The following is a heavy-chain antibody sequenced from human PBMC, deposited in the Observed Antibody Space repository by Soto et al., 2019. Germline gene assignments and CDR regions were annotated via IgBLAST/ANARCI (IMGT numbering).Heavy chain of an antibody. CDR1: GYTFTSYA. V-gene: IGHV1-3*01. CDR2: INAGNGNT. D-gene: IGHD3-22*01. Sequence: ASVKVSCKASGYTFTSYAMHWVRQAPGQRLEWMGWINAGNGNTKYSQKFRGRVTITRDTSASTAYMELSSLRSEDTAVYYCARDGYDSSGYYPPGYNWFDPWGQGTLVTVSS. J-gene: IGHJ5*02. CDR3: ARDGYDSSGYYPPGYNWFDP.